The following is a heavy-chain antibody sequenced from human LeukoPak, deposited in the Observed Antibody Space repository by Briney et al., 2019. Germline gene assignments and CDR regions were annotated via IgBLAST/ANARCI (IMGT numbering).Heavy chain of an antibody. CDR2: IWYDGSNK. J-gene: IGHJ5*02. CDR1: GFTFSSYG. D-gene: IGHD1-26*01. CDR3: ARSVGATTDWFDP. V-gene: IGHV3-33*01. Sequence: GGPLRLSCAASGFTFSSYGMYWVRQAPGKGLEWVAVIWYDGSNKYYGDSVRGRFTISRDNSKNMLYLEMNSLRGEDTAVYYCARSVGATTDWFDPWGQGTQVIVSS.